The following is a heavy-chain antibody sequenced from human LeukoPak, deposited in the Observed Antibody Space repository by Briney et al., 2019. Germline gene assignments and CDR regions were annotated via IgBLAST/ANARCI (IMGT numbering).Heavy chain of an antibody. D-gene: IGHD3-16*01. J-gene: IGHJ5*02. V-gene: IGHV1-18*01. Sequence: ASVKVSCKASGYTFTSYGIRWVRQAPGQGLEWMGWISAYNGNTNYAQKLQGRVTMTTDTSTSTAYMELRSLRSDDTAVYYCARALFATNWFDPWGQGTLVTVSS. CDR2: ISAYNGNT. CDR1: GYTFTSYG. CDR3: ARALFATNWFDP.